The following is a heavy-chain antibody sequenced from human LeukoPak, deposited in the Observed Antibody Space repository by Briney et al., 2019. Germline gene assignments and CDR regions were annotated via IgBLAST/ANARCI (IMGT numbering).Heavy chain of an antibody. Sequence: GASVKVSCKASGYTFTSYGISWVRQAPGQGLEWMGWISAYNGNTNYAQKLQGRVTMTTDTSTSTAYMELRSLRSDDTAVYYCARDATRIAAASTAGYWGQGTLVTVSS. CDR2: ISAYNGNT. V-gene: IGHV1-18*01. CDR3: ARDATRIAAASTAGY. J-gene: IGHJ4*02. D-gene: IGHD6-13*01. CDR1: GYTFTSYG.